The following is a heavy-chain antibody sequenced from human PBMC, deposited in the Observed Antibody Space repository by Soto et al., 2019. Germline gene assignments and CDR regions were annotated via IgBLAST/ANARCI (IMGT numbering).Heavy chain of an antibody. CDR2: ISPGGDRI. CDR3: TKSADSAGWGVDF. J-gene: IGHJ4*02. CDR1: GFMFDSYA. Sequence: VQMVESGGGVVQPGKSLRLSCVASGFMFDSYAMNWVRQAPGKGLEWVSYISPGGDRIYYAESLKGRITISRDNARNSLSLQMNILSDEDTAVYYCTKSADSAGWGVDFWGQGTLVTVSS. V-gene: IGHV3-48*02. D-gene: IGHD6-19*01.